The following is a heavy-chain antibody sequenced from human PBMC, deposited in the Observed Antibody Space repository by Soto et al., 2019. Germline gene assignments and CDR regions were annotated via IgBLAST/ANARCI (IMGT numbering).Heavy chain of an antibody. CDR1: GGSMRSSSYY. CDR3: AAPKTSTYYPPRC. Sequence: SETLSLTCTVSGGSMRSSSYYWAWIRQPPGKGLEWIGSIYNGGSTYYNPSLKSRVTISVDTSKNQLSLKLSSVTAADTGVFYCAAPKTSTYYPPRCWGQGTLVTVSS. D-gene: IGHD3-10*01. CDR2: IYNGGST. J-gene: IGHJ4*02. V-gene: IGHV4-39*01.